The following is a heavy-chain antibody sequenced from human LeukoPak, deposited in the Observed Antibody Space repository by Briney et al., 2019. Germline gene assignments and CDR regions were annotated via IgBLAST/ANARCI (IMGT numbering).Heavy chain of an antibody. CDR2: IYHSGST. D-gene: IGHD3-22*01. Sequence: SETLSLTCTVSGYSISSGYYWGWIRQPAGKGLEWIGSIYHSGSTYYNPSLKSRVTISVDTSKNQFSLKLSSVTAADTAVYYCARGWGDTYYYDSSGYYYARSRPNWFDPWGQGTLVTVSS. J-gene: IGHJ5*02. V-gene: IGHV4-38-2*02. CDR3: ARGWGDTYYYDSSGYYYARSRPNWFDP. CDR1: GYSISSGYY.